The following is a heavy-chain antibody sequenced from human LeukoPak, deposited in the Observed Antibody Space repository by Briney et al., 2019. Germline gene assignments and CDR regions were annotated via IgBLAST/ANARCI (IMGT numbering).Heavy chain of an antibody. D-gene: IGHD3-10*01. Sequence: GGSLRLSCAASGFTFGSYAMSWVRQAPGKGLEWVSAISGSGGSTYYADSVKGRFTISRDNSKNTLYLQMNSLRAEDTAVYYCAKVYSYYYGSGSYHFDYWGQGTLVTVSS. CDR2: ISGSGGST. CDR1: GFTFGSYA. V-gene: IGHV3-23*01. J-gene: IGHJ4*02. CDR3: AKVYSYYYGSGSYHFDY.